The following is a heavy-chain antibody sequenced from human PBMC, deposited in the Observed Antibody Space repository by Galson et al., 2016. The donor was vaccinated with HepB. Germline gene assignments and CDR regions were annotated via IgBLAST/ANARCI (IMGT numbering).Heavy chain of an antibody. CDR3: VKDDGTMIVFPFDP. CDR1: GFTFSRYG. CDR2: ISYDGSNK. J-gene: IGHJ5*02. D-gene: IGHD3-22*01. V-gene: IGHV3-30*18. Sequence: SLRLSCAASGFTFSRYGMHWVRQAPGKGLEWVAVISYDGSNKNYADSVKGRFTISRDDSKNTLYLQMKSLRAEDTAVYYCVKDDGTMIVFPFDPWGQGTLVTVSS.